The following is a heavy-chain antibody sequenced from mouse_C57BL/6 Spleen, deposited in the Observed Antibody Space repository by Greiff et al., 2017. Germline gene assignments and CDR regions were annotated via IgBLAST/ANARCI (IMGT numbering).Heavy chain of an antibody. CDR1: GYSITSGYD. J-gene: IGHJ2*01. CDR3: ARGRWGDFDY. Sequence: VQLKESGPGMVKPSQSLSLTCTVTGYSITSGYDWYWIRHSPGNKLEWMGYISYSGSTNYNPSLKSRISITHDTSKNHFFLKLNAVTTEDTATYYFARGRWGDFDYWGQGTTLTVSS. CDR2: ISYSGST. V-gene: IGHV3-1*01. D-gene: IGHD2-3*01.